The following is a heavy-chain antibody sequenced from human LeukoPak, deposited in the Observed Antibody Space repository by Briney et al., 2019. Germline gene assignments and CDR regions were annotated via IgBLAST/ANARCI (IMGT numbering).Heavy chain of an antibody. V-gene: IGHV1-46*01. CDR2: INPSGGST. Sequence: ASVEVSCKASGGTFSSYAISWVRQAPGQGLEWMGIINPSGGSTSYAQKFQGRVTMTRDTSTSTVYMELSSLRSEDTAVYYCARDSWTTPGYWGQGTLVTVSS. CDR3: ARDSWTTPGY. D-gene: IGHD3/OR15-3a*01. CDR1: GGTFSSYA. J-gene: IGHJ4*02.